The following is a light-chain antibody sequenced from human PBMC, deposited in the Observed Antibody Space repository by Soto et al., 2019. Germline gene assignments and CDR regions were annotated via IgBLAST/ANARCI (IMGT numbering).Light chain of an antibody. Sequence: IVWTQSAGTLSLSPWDRATLSCRASHSMSNSNLAWYQHKPGQAPRLLIYGASNRATGIPDRFSGSGSGTDFILTINRLEPEDFAVYYCQEFASNFGGGTKVDIK. CDR1: HSMSNSN. CDR2: GAS. J-gene: IGKJ4*01. CDR3: QEFASN. V-gene: IGKV3-20*01.